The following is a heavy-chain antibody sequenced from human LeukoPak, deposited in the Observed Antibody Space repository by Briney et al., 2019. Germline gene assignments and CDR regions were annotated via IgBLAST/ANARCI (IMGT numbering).Heavy chain of an antibody. CDR1: GFTFSSYG. D-gene: IGHD4/OR15-4a*01. V-gene: IGHV3-30*18. J-gene: IGHJ3*02. Sequence: PGGSLRLSCAASGFTFSSYGMHWVRQAPGKGLEWVAVISYDGSNKYYADSVKGRFTISRDNSKNTLYLQMNSLRAEDTAVYYCAKVPPTNYAFDIWGQGTMVTVSS. CDR3: AKVPPTNYAFDI. CDR2: ISYDGSNK.